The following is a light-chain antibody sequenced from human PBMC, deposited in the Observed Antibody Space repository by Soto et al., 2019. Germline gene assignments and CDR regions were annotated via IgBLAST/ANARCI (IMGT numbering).Light chain of an antibody. CDR1: QGISNF. CDR2: AAS. J-gene: IGKJ4*01. CDR3: QQYYSYPPT. V-gene: IGKV1-8*01. Sequence: AIRMTQSPSSFSASTGDRVTITCRASQGISNFLAWYQQNPGKAPKLLIYAASTLQSGVPSRFSGSGSRTDFTLTINSQQSEDFATYYCQQYYSYPPTFGGGTKVEIK.